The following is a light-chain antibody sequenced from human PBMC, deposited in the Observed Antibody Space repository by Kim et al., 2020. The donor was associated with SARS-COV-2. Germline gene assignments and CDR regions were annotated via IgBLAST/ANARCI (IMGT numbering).Light chain of an antibody. V-gene: IGKV3-15*01. CDR1: ESVRRN. J-gene: IGKJ2*03. Sequence: VSPGERATLSCRASESVRRNVAWYQQKPGQAPRLLIYGGSTRATGSPAKFSGSGSGTEFTLTINSLQSDDSAVYYCQQYSNWPPYSFGLGTKLEI. CDR3: QQYSNWPPYS. CDR2: GGS.